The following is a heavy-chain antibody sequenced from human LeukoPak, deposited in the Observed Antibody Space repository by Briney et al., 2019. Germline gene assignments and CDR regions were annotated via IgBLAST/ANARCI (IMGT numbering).Heavy chain of an antibody. CDR3: ARDTRETPFHY. D-gene: IGHD5-24*01. CDR2: IWYDGSNK. V-gene: IGHV3-33*01. Sequence: PGRSLRLSCAASGFTFSSYGMHWVRQAPGKGLEWVAVIWYDGSNKYYADSVKGRFTISRDNSKNTLYLQMNSLRAEDTAVYYCARDTRETPFHYWGQGTLVTVSS. J-gene: IGHJ4*02. CDR1: GFTFSSYG.